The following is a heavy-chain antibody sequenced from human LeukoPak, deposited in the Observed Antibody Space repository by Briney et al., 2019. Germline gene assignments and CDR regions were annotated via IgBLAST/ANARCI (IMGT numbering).Heavy chain of an antibody. D-gene: IGHD6-6*01. V-gene: IGHV3-21*01. CDR1: GFTFSSYS. CDR2: ISSSSSYI. J-gene: IGHJ4*02. CDR3: AREGAEYSSSFFPVDS. Sequence: GGSLRLSCAASGFTFSSYSMNWVRQAPGKGLECVSSISSSSSYIYYADSVKGRFTISRDNAKNSLYLQMNSLRAEDTAVYYCAREGAEYSSSFFPVDSWGQGTLVTVSS.